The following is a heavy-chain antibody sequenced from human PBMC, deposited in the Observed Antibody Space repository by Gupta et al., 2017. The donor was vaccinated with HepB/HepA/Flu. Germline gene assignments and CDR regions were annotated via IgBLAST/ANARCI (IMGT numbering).Heavy chain of an antibody. J-gene: IGHJ4*02. CDR2: SWYDEMKK. D-gene: IGHD3-16*01. V-gene: IGHV3-33*01. CDR1: GFTFSGYG. CDR3: ESELRLGD. Sequence: QVQLVESGGGVVQPGGSLRVSCVASGFTFSGYGMHWVRQAPGEGVEWGEDSWYDEMKKYYGDSGKGRFTISRDNSKNTVYLNMDILRAENTALDDCESELRLGDWGQGTLVTVSS.